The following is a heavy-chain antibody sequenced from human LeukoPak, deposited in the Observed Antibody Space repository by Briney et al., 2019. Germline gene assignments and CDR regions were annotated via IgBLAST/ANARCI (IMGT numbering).Heavy chain of an antibody. CDR3: TTIKAAAAPVGYYYYMDV. J-gene: IGHJ6*04. V-gene: IGHV3-15*01. Sequence: KPGGSLRLSCGAPGFTFTYAWMTGVRQAPGKGLEWDGRIKRKTDGGTTDYSTPVQGRFTISRDDSKNTLYLQMNSLKTEDTAVYYCTTIKAAAAPVGYYYYMDVWGKGTTVTVSS. D-gene: IGHD6-13*01. CDR1: GFTFTYAW. CDR2: IKRKTDGGTT.